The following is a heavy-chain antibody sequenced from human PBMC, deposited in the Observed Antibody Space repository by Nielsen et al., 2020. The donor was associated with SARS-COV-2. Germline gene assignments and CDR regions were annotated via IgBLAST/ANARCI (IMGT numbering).Heavy chain of an antibody. D-gene: IGHD6-19*01. J-gene: IGHJ4*02. CDR1: GFTVSSNY. CDR3: ARGFSSGWDFDY. V-gene: IGHV3-66*03. CDR2: IYSCGST. Sequence: GGSLRLSCAASGFTVSSNYMSWVRQAPGKGLEWVSVIYSCGSTYYADSVKGRFTISRDNSKNTLYLQMNSLRAEDTAVYYCARGFSSGWDFDYWGQGTLVTVSS.